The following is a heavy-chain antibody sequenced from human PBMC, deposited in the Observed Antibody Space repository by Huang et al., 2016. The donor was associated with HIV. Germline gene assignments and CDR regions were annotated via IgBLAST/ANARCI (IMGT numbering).Heavy chain of an antibody. CDR2: IYYRVST. J-gene: IGHJ6*02. D-gene: IGHD3-16*01. CDR1: GGSISSYY. CDR3: ARADLSGDYLWYYYGLDL. V-gene: IGHV4-59*01. Sequence: QVQLQESGPGLVKPSETLSLTCTVSGGSISSYYWSWIRQPPGKGLEWIGQIYYRVSTNYNPALKSLVTISVDTSKNQFSLKLSSVTSADTAVYYCARADLSGDYLWYYYGLDLWGQGTTVTVSS.